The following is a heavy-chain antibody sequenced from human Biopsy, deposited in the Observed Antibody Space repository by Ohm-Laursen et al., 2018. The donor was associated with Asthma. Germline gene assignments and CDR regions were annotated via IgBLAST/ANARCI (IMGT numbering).Heavy chain of an antibody. Sequence: AASVKVSCKASGYTFINYAIHWVRQAPGQRLEWMGWINAGNGNTKYSQKFQGRVTITRDTSASTAYMDLSSLRSEDTAVYYCARTYYDFLTGQVNDAFAMWGQGTMVTVSS. CDR1: GYTFINYA. CDR2: INAGNGNT. J-gene: IGHJ3*02. D-gene: IGHD3-9*01. CDR3: ARTYYDFLTGQVNDAFAM. V-gene: IGHV1-3*01.